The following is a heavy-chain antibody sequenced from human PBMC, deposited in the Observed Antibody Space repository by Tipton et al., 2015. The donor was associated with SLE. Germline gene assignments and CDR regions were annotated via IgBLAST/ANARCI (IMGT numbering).Heavy chain of an antibody. V-gene: IGHV3-30*02. Sequence: GSLRLSCAASGFTFSGYHMHWVRQAPGKGLEWVAFVRFDETKKSYAASVKGRFIISRDNSKNTVYLQMNSLRAEDTAVYYCARALRTSGTYFDYWGQGTLVTVSS. D-gene: IGHD1-26*01. J-gene: IGHJ4*02. CDR3: ARALRTSGTYFDY. CDR1: GFTFSGYH. CDR2: VRFDETKK.